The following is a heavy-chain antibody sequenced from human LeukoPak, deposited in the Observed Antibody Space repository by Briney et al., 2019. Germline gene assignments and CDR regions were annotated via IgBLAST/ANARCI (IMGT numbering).Heavy chain of an antibody. CDR1: GGSFSGYY. V-gene: IGHV4-34*01. J-gene: IGHJ4*02. CDR3: ARARPPKLRYFDY. D-gene: IGHD3-9*01. Sequence: SETLSLTCAVYGGSFSGYYWSWIRQPPGKGLEWIGEINRSGSTNYDPSLKSRVTISVDTSKNQFSLKLSSVTAADTAVYYCARARPPKLRYFDYWGQGTLVTVSS. CDR2: INRSGST.